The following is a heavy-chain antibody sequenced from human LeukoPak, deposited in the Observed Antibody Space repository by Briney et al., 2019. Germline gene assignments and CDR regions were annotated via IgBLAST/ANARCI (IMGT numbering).Heavy chain of an antibody. CDR1: GGSISSSSYY. J-gene: IGHJ4*02. D-gene: IGHD3-10*01. Sequence: SETLSLTCSVSGGSISSSSYYWGWTRHPPVKGLEWIGTIYYSGGTYYTPSLRSRVTISIDASKNQFSLRLSSLTPADTALYYCARQSYDDRPFDYWGQGALVTVSS. CDR3: ARQSYDDRPFDY. CDR2: IYYSGGT. V-gene: IGHV4-39*01.